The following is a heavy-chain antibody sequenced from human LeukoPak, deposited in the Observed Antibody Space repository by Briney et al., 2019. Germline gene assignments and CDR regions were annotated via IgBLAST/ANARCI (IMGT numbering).Heavy chain of an antibody. J-gene: IGHJ3*02. V-gene: IGHV4-34*01. D-gene: IGHD5-18*01. Sequence: PSETLSLTCAVYGGSFSGYYWSWIRQPPGKGLEWIGEINHSGSTNYNPSLKSRVTISVDTSKNQFSLKLSSVTAADTAVYYCADGYSYGYRAFDIWGQGTMVTVSS. CDR1: GGSFSGYY. CDR3: ADGYSYGYRAFDI. CDR2: INHSGST.